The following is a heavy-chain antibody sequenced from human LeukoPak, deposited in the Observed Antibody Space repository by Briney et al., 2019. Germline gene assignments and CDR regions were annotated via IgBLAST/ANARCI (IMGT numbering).Heavy chain of an antibody. CDR3: ATGGAEDRSSGRPFDY. J-gene: IGHJ4*02. Sequence: GGSLRLSCAASGFTLSSNYRSWVRQAPGKGLEGVSVIYSGGSTYYSDSVTGRFTISIDNSKNTQYLQIHSLRAEDTAVDYCATGGAEDRSSGRPFDYWGQGTLVTVSS. D-gene: IGHD6-6*01. CDR1: GFTLSSNY. V-gene: IGHV3-53*01. CDR2: IYSGGST.